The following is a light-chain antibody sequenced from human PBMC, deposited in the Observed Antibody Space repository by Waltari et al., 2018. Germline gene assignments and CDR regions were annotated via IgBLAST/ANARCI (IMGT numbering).Light chain of an antibody. V-gene: IGKV1-39*01. Sequence: DIQMTQSPSSLSGFEGDRVTITCRPSHNINFALHWYQQKPGKAPKLLIYGASNLQSGVPSRFSCSRYGTHFTLTVTSLQQANVATYYCQQSYITPYSFGLGTKLEIK. CDR2: GAS. CDR3: QQSYITPYS. CDR1: HNINFA. J-gene: IGKJ2*01.